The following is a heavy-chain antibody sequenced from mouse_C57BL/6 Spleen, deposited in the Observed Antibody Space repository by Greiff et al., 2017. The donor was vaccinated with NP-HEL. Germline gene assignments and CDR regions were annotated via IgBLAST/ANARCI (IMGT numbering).Heavy chain of an antibody. J-gene: IGHJ2*01. V-gene: IGHV1-64*01. D-gene: IGHD1-1*01. Sequence: QVQLQQPGAELVKPGASVKLSCKASGYTFTSYWMHWVKQRPRQGLEWIGMIHPNSGSTNYNEKFKSKATLTVDKSSSTAYMQLSSLTSEDSAVYYCARGFITTVVATDYWGQGTTLTVSS. CDR1: GYTFTSYW. CDR2: IHPNSGST. CDR3: ARGFITTVVATDY.